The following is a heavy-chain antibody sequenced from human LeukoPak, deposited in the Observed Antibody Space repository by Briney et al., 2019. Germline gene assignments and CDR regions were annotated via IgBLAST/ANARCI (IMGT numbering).Heavy chain of an antibody. CDR3: TTAGGITIFGVVIPHDY. D-gene: IGHD3-3*01. Sequence: GGSLRLSCAASGFTFSNAWMSWVRQAPGKGLGWFGRIKSKTDGGTTDYAAPVKGRFTISRDDSKNTLNLQMNSLKNEDTAVYYCTTAGGITIFGVVIPHDYWGQGTLVTVSS. CDR2: IKSKTDGGTT. CDR1: GFTFSNAW. V-gene: IGHV3-15*01. J-gene: IGHJ4*02.